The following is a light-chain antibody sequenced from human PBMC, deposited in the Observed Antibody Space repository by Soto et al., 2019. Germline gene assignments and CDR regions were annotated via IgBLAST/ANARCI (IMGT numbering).Light chain of an antibody. V-gene: IGKV1-5*01. J-gene: IGKJ1*01. CDR3: QQYNDYFQT. CDR1: QSVSNW. Sequence: DIQMTQSPSTLSASIGDRVTIACRASQSVSNWLAWYQQKPGKAPKLLIYDASSLESGVPSRFSGSGSGTEYTLTISSLQPEDSATYYCQQYNDYFQTFGQGTTAEI. CDR2: DAS.